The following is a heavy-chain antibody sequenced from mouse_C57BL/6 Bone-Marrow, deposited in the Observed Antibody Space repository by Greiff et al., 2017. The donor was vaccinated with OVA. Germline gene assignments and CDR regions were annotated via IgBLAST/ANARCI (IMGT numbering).Heavy chain of an antibody. CDR2: ISDGGSYT. D-gene: IGHD3-2*02. Sequence: EVQGVESGGGLVKPGGSLKLSCAASGFTFSSYAMSWVRQTPEKRLEWVATISDGGSYTYYPDNVKGRFTISRDNAKNNLYLQMSHLKSEDTAMYYCAREGARSSGLFAYWGQGTLVTVSA. CDR3: AREGARSSGLFAY. J-gene: IGHJ3*01. CDR1: GFTFSSYA. V-gene: IGHV5-4*01.